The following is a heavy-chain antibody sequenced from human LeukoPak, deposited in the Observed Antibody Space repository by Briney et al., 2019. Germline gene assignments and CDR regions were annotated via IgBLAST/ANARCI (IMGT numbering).Heavy chain of an antibody. CDR1: GFTFSSYW. V-gene: IGHV3-74*01. CDR2: INSDGSST. CDR3: AREEAITIFGVDYNWFDP. D-gene: IGHD3-3*01. J-gene: IGHJ5*02. Sequence: GGSLRLSCAAPGFTFSSYWMHWVRQAPGKGLVWVSRINSDGSSTTYADSVKGRFTISRDNAKNTLYLQMNSLRAEDTAVYYCAREEAITIFGVDYNWFDPWGQGTLVTVSS.